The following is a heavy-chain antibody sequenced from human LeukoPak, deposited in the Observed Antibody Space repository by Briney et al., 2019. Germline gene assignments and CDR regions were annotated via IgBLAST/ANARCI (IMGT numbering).Heavy chain of an antibody. V-gene: IGHV3-23*01. Sequence: PGGSLRLSCAASGFIFDNYALSWVRQAPGKGLEWVSTISGSGGDTYYADSVKGRFTISRDNSKNTLYLQMNSLTAEDTALYYCAKRMDSGSFFDYWGQGTLVTVSS. CDR2: ISGSGGDT. CDR1: GFIFDNYA. CDR3: AKRMDSGSFFDY. D-gene: IGHD3-10*01. J-gene: IGHJ4*02.